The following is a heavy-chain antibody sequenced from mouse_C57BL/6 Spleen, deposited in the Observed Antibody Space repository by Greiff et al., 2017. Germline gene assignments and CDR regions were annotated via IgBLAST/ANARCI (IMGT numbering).Heavy chain of an antibody. V-gene: IGHV5-9*01. J-gene: IGHJ2*01. CDR3: ARQITTVVAPYYDD. Sequence: EVQLVESGGGLVKPGGSLKLSCAASGFTFSSYTMSWVRQTPEKRLEWVATISGGGGNTYYPDSVKGRFTISRDNAKNTLYLQMSSLRSEDTALYYCARQITTVVAPYYDDWGQGTTLTVSS. D-gene: IGHD1-1*01. CDR2: ISGGGGNT. CDR1: GFTFSSYT.